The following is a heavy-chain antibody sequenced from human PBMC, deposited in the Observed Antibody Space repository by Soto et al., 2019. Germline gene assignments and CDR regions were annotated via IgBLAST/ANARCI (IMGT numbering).Heavy chain of an antibody. D-gene: IGHD5-18*01. CDR3: AREYTYGSNFLDC. J-gene: IGHJ4*02. V-gene: IGHV4-31*03. CDR2: ISHSGST. CDR1: GGSISSAAYY. Sequence: PSETLSLTCTVSGGSISSAAYYWSWIRQHPGKGLEWIGYISHSGSTYYTPSLKSRVIISADTSKNQFSVNLTSVTAADTAVYYCAREYTYGSNFLDCWAQGALVTVSS.